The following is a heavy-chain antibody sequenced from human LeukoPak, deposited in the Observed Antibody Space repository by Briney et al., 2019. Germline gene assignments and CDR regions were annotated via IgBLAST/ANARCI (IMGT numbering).Heavy chain of an antibody. CDR1: GGTFSSYA. D-gene: IGHD3-3*02. V-gene: IGHV1-69*05. J-gene: IGHJ6*03. Sequence: SVKVSCKASGGTFSSYAISWVRQAPGQGLEWMGGIIPIFGTANYAQKFQGRVTITTDESTSTAYMELSSLRSEDTAVYYCARSSFLEWLLYGDYYYMDVWGKGTTVTVSS. CDR2: IIPIFGTA. CDR3: ARSSFLEWLLYGDYYYMDV.